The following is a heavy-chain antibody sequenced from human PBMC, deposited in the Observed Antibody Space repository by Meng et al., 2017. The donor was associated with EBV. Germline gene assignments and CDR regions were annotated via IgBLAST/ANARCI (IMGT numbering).Heavy chain of an antibody. CDR2: INPNSGGT. CDR1: GYTFTGYY. J-gene: IGHJ5*02. D-gene: IGHD6-13*01. Sequence: QLQLVRSGVEVKKPGASVKVSCKASGYTFTGYYMHWVRQAPGQGLEWMGRINPNSGGTNYAQKFQGRVTMTRDTSISTAYMELSRLRSDDTAVYYCAKGADLAAAGTFWFDPWGQGTLVTVSS. CDR3: AKGADLAAAGTFWFDP. V-gene: IGHV1-2*06.